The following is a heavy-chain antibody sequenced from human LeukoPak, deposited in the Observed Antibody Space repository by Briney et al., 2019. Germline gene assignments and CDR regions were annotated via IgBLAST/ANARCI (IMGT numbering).Heavy chain of an antibody. V-gene: IGHV5-51*01. CDR3: ASPIAVAGLH. J-gene: IGHJ4*02. CDR1: GSCFTSYW. CDR2: IYPGDSDT. D-gene: IGHD6-19*01. Sequence: GGSLKISCKGSGSCFTSYWIGWVRQMPGKGLVWMGIIYPGDSDTRYSPSFQGQVTISADKSISTAYLQWSSLKASDTAMYYCASPIAVAGLHWGQGTLVTVSS.